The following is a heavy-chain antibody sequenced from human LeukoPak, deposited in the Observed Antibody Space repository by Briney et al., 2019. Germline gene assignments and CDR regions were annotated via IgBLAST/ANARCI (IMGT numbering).Heavy chain of an antibody. D-gene: IGHD3-22*01. V-gene: IGHV3-23*01. CDR1: GFTFSSYG. J-gene: IGHJ4*02. Sequence: PGGSLRLSCAASGFTFSSYGMSWVRQAPGKGLEWVSAISGSGGSTYYADSVKGRFTISRDNSKLYLQMNSLRPEDTAVYYCARESESYDSSGSTFKYWGQGTLVTVSS. CDR3: ARESESYDSSGSTFKY. CDR2: ISGSGGST.